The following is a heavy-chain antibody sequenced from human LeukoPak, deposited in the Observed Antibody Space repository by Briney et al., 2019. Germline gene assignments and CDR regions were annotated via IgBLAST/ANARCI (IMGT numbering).Heavy chain of an antibody. Sequence: SETLPLNFAVYGGSFSEYNWGWLREPRGKRLEWIGEINHSGSTNYNPSLKSRVTISVDTSKNQFSLKLSSVTAADTAVYYCARGPLPTHSGSYYLDYWGQGTLVTVSS. J-gene: IGHJ4*02. CDR1: GGSFSEYN. V-gene: IGHV4-34*01. D-gene: IGHD1-26*01. CDR3: ARGPLPTHSGSYYLDY. CDR2: INHSGST.